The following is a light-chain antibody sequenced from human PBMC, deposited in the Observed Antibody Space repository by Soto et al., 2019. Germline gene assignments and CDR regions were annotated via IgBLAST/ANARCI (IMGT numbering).Light chain of an antibody. CDR2: EVV. V-gene: IGLV2-8*01. CDR1: KNDIGVYDF. Sequence: QSVLAQPPSASGSLGQSVTISCTGTKNDIGVYDFVSWYQHHPGKAPRLIIYEVVQRPSGVPDRFSGSKSGNTASLTVSGLQAADEADYFCMSYAGSNTYVFGSGTKV. J-gene: IGLJ1*01. CDR3: MSYAGSNTYV.